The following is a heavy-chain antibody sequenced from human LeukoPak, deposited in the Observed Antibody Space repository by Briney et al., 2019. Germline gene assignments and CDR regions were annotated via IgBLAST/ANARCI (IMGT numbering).Heavy chain of an antibody. CDR3: ARRIAAAGFGY. J-gene: IGHJ4*02. D-gene: IGHD6-13*01. CDR1: GGSFSGYY. CDR2: INHSGST. V-gene: IGHV4-34*01. Sequence: PSETLSLTCAVYGGSFSGYYWSWIRQPPGKGLEWIGEINHSGSTNYNPSLKSRVTISVDTSKNQFSLKLSSVTAADTAVYYCARRIAAAGFGYWGQGTLVTVCS.